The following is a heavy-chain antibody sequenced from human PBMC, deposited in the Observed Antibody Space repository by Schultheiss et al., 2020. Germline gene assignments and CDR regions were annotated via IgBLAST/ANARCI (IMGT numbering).Heavy chain of an antibody. V-gene: IGHV4-4*02. J-gene: IGHJ2*01. CDR1: GGSISSSYW. CDR3: ARHYPKLGISL. CDR2: IYYSGST. Sequence: SETLSLTCAVSGGSISSSYWWSWVRQPPGKGLEWIGYIYYSGSTNYNPSLKSRVTISVDTSKNQFSLKLSSVTAADTAVYYCARHYPKLGISLWGRGTLV. D-gene: IGHD7-27*01.